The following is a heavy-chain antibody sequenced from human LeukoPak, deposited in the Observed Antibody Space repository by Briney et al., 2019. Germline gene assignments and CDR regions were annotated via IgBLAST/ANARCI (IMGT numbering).Heavy chain of an antibody. Sequence: GGSLRLSCAASGFTFSSYAMSWVRQAPGKGLEWVSAISCSGGSTYYADSVKGRFTISRDNSKNTLYLQMNSLRAEDTAVYYCARLLVPAAILPRGYMDVWGKGTTVTVSS. CDR3: ARLLVPAAILPRGYMDV. J-gene: IGHJ6*03. CDR1: GFTFSSYA. V-gene: IGHV3-23*01. CDR2: ISCSGGST. D-gene: IGHD2-2*02.